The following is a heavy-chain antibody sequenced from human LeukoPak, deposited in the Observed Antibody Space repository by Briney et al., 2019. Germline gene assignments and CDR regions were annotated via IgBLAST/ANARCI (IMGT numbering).Heavy chain of an antibody. J-gene: IGHJ1*01. CDR3: ASSSSSWYTDFQH. CDR1: GFTFSSYA. CDR2: ISSSGGSP. Sequence: TGGSLRLSCAPSGFTFSSYAMHWVRQAPGKGLVYVSAISSSGGSPYYANSVKGRFTISRDNSKNTLYLQMGSLRAEDMAVYYCASSSSSWYTDFQHWGQGTLVPVSS. V-gene: IGHV3-64*01. D-gene: IGHD6-13*01.